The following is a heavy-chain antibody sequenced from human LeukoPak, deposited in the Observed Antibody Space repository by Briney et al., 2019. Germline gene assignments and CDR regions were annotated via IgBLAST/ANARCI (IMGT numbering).Heavy chain of an antibody. Sequence: GSSVKVSCKASGRTFSSYAISWVRQAPGQGLEWMGGIIPIFGTANYAQKFQGRVTITADESTSTAYMELSSLRSEDTAVYYCASNDIVVVPAAPAKPFDYWGQGTLVTVSS. CDR2: IIPIFGTA. D-gene: IGHD2-2*01. CDR3: ASNDIVVVPAAPAKPFDY. V-gene: IGHV1-69*01. CDR1: GRTFSSYA. J-gene: IGHJ4*02.